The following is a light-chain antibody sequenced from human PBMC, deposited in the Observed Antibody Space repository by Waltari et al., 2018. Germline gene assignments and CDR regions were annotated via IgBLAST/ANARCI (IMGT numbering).Light chain of an antibody. CDR3: SSYISSSTLEL. Sequence: QSALTQPASVSGSPGQSITISCTGTSSDVGGYNYFPWYQQHPGKAPKLMIYEVSNRPSGVSNRFSGSKSGNTASLTISGLQAEDEADYYCSSYISSSTLELFGGGTSLTVL. CDR1: SSDVGGYNY. J-gene: IGLJ2*01. CDR2: EVS. V-gene: IGLV2-14*03.